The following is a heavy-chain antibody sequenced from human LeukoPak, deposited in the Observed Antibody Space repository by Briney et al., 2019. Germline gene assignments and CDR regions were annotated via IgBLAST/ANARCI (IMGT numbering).Heavy chain of an antibody. D-gene: IGHD5-24*01. CDR3: ARHFGDAYSRSFDL. V-gene: IGHV4-59*08. CDR2: IYYTGST. Sequence: SETLSLTCTVSGGSISSYYWRWIRQPPGRGLEWVAYIYYTGSTNYNPSLKSRVTISVDTSKNQFSLKLSSVTAADTAVYYCARHFGDAYSRSFDLGGEGTRVSVSS. J-gene: IGHJ4*02. CDR1: GGSISSYY.